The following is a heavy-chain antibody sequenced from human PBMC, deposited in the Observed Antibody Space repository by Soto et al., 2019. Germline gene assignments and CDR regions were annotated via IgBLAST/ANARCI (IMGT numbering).Heavy chain of an antibody. CDR1: GFTFSDYY. D-gene: IGHD3-22*01. CDR3: ARGKGIRITMIVVVPLPDY. Sequence: GGSLGLSCAASGFTFSDYYMSWIRQAPGKGLEWVSYISSSSSYTNYADSVKGRFTISRDNAKNSLYLQMNSLRAEDTAVYYCARGKGIRITMIVVVPLPDYWGQGTLVTVSS. CDR2: ISSSSSYT. V-gene: IGHV3-11*06. J-gene: IGHJ4*02.